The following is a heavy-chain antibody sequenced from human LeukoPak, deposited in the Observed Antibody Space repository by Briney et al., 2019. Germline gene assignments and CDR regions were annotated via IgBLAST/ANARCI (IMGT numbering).Heavy chain of an antibody. Sequence: SETLSLTCTVSGGSISSSSYYWRWIRQPPGKGLEWIGYIYYSGSTNYNPSLKSRVTISVDTSKNQFSLKLSSVTAADTAVYYCARAPDEHDYWGQGTLVTVSS. D-gene: IGHD1-14*01. J-gene: IGHJ4*02. CDR1: GGSISSSSYY. CDR2: IYYSGST. V-gene: IGHV4-61*01. CDR3: ARAPDEHDY.